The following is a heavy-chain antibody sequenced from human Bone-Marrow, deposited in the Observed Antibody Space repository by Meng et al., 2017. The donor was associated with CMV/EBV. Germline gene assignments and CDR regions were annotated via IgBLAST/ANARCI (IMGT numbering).Heavy chain of an antibody. CDR1: GFTFSSYA. V-gene: IGHV3-66*02. J-gene: IGHJ5*01. CDR2: IYAGGST. D-gene: IGHD2/OR15-2a*01. Sequence: GGSLRLSCAASGFTFSSYAMHWVRQAPGKGLEWVSVIYAGGSTDYADSVKGRFTISRDNSKNVLYLQMNSLRTDDTAVYFCARDGCSGNSCYPQNWFDSWGQGTQVTVSS. CDR3: ARDGCSGNSCYPQNWFDS.